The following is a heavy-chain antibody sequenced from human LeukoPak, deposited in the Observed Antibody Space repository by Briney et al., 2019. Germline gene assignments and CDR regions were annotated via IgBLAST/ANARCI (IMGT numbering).Heavy chain of an antibody. CDR1: GFTFNSYW. V-gene: IGHV3-48*01. J-gene: IGHJ6*03. CDR2: ISSSSSTI. D-gene: IGHD1-14*01. CDR3: ARDPDSSYYYYMDV. Sequence: GGSLRLSCAASGFTFNSYWMTWVRQAPGKGLEWVSYISSSSSTIYYADSVKGRFTISRDNAKNSLYLQMNSLRAEDTAVYYCARDPDSSYYYYMDVWGKGTTVTVSS.